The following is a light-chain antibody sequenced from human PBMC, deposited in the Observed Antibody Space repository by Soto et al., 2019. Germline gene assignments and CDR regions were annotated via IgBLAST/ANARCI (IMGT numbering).Light chain of an antibody. J-gene: IGKJ4*01. CDR2: GAS. Sequence: EIVLTQSPGTLSLSPGERATLSCRASQSVSSSYLAWYQQKPGQAPRLLIYGASSRATGIPDRFSGSGSGTDFTLTISRLEPEDFAVYYCQQYGNSPLFGGGTKVDI. CDR1: QSVSSSY. CDR3: QQYGNSPL. V-gene: IGKV3-20*01.